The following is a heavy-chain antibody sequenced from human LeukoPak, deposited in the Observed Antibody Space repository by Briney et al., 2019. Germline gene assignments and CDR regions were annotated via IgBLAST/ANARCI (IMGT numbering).Heavy chain of an antibody. Sequence: PSETLSLTCTVSGGSISSYYWSWIRQPPGKGLEWIGYIYYSGSTNYNPSLKSRVTISVDTSKNQFSLKLSSVTAADTAVYYCARRLYSSSYWYFDLWGRGTLVTVSS. D-gene: IGHD6-6*01. V-gene: IGHV4-59*08. CDR3: ARRLYSSSYWYFDL. J-gene: IGHJ2*01. CDR2: IYYSGST. CDR1: GGSISSYY.